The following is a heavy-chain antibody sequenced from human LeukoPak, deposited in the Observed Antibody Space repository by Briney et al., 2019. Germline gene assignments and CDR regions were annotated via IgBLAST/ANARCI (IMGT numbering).Heavy chain of an antibody. V-gene: IGHV3-49*03. CDR2: IRSKAYGGTT. D-gene: IGHD1-26*01. Sequence: GGSLRLSCTASGFTFGDYAMSWFRQAPGKGLGWVGFIRSKAYGGTTEYAASVKGRFTISRDDSKSIAYLQMNSLKTEDTAVYYCTRDQRSGSYPYYFDYWGQGTLVTVSS. CDR1: GFTFGDYA. CDR3: TRDQRSGSYPYYFDY. J-gene: IGHJ4*02.